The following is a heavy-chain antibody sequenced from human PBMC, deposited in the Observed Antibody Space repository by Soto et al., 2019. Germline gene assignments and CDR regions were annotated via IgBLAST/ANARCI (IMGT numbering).Heavy chain of an antibody. D-gene: IGHD3-3*01. Sequence: EVQLLESGGGLVQPGGSLRLSCAASGFTFSSYAMSWVRQAPGKGLEWVSAISGSGGSTYYADSVKGRFTISRDNYKSTLYLQVNSRRAEDTAVYYCAKVVVWSDFWSGQDLYYFDYWGKGTLVTVSS. CDR3: AKVVVWSDFWSGQDLYYFDY. CDR1: GFTFSSYA. CDR2: ISGSGGST. J-gene: IGHJ4*02. V-gene: IGHV3-23*01.